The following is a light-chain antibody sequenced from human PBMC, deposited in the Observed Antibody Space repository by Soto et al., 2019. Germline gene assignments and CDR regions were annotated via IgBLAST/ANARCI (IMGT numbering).Light chain of an antibody. J-gene: IGKJ4*01. V-gene: IGKV1-5*01. CDR2: DAS. CDR1: QSISSW. CDR3: QQYNSYSLLT. Sequence: DIQVTQSPSSVSASVGDRVTITCRASQSISSWLAWYQQKPGKAPKLLIYDASSLESGVPSRFSGSGSGTEFTLTISSLQPDDFATYYCQQYNSYSLLTFGGGTKVEIK.